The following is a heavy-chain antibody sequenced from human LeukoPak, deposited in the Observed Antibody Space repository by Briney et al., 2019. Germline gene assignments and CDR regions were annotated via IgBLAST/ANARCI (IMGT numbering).Heavy chain of an antibody. CDR1: GFTVSSNY. D-gene: IGHD3-22*01. CDR3: AREYYDNSGGEDAFDI. V-gene: IGHV3-53*01. Sequence: GGSLRLSCAASGFTVSSNYMNWVRQAPGKGPEWVSFIYSGGSTFYADSVEGRFTISRDNSNNTLYLQMNSLRAEDTAMYYCAREYYDNSGGEDAFDIWGPGTMVTVSS. J-gene: IGHJ3*02. CDR2: IYSGGST.